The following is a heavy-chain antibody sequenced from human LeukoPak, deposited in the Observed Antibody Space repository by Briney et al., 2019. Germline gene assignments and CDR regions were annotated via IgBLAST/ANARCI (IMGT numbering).Heavy chain of an antibody. D-gene: IGHD6-6*01. CDR3: ARVIIGSSSSGPYFDY. CDR2: ISPSGGST. V-gene: IGHV1-46*01. CDR1: GYTFTSYY. J-gene: IGHJ4*02. Sequence: ASVKVSCKASGYTFTSYYMHWVRQAPGQGLEWMGIISPSGGSTSYAQKFQGRVTMTRDMSTSTVYMELSSLRSEDTAVYYCARVIIGSSSSGPYFDYWGQGTLVTVSS.